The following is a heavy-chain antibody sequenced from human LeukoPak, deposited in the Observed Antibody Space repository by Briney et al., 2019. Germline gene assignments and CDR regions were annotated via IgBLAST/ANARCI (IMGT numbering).Heavy chain of an antibody. D-gene: IGHD1-26*01. CDR2: ISSSSTYI. CDR3: ARDKIVGATYFDY. J-gene: IGHJ4*02. CDR1: GFTFNNYA. Sequence: GGSLRLSCAASGFTFNNYAMNWVRQAPGKGLEWVSSISSSSTYIYYADSVKGRFTISRDNAKNSLYLQMNSLRAEDTAVYYCARDKIVGATYFDYWGQGTLVTVSS. V-gene: IGHV3-21*01.